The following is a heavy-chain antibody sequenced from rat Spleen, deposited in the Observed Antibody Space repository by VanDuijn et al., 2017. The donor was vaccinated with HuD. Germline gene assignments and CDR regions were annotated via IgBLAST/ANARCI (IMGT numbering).Heavy chain of an antibody. CDR3: AKGPDSSGYYYAMDS. Sequence: EVLLVETGGGLVQPGRSLKLSCVVSGFTFSSYWMYWLRQAPGKGLEWVSSITNASGRTYYPDSVKGRFTISRDNAKSTLYLQMNSLRSEDTATYYCAKGPDSSGYYYAMDSWGQGVSVAVSS. D-gene: IGHD4-3*01. CDR2: ITNASGRT. J-gene: IGHJ4*01. CDR1: GFTFSSYW. V-gene: IGHV5-58*01.